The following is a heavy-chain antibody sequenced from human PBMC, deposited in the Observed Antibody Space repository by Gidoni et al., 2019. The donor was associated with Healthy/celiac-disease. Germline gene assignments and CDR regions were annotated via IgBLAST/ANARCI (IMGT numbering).Heavy chain of an antibody. CDR2: INPNSGGT. CDR1: GYTFTAYY. CDR3: ARARRPDFATVTPESWFDP. Sequence: QVQLVQSGAEVKKPAASVKVSCKPSGYTFTAYYMHWVRQAPGQGLEWMGWINPNSGGTNYAQKFQGRVTMTRDTSISTAYMELSRLRSDDTAVYYCARARRPDFATVTPESWFDPWGQGTLVTVSS. J-gene: IGHJ5*02. V-gene: IGHV1-2*02. D-gene: IGHD4-4*01.